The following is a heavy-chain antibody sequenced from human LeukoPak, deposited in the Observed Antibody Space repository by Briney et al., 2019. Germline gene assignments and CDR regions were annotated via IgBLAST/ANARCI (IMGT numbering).Heavy chain of an antibody. CDR1: GFTFSSYS. CDR2: ISSSSSYI. V-gene: IGHV3-21*01. Sequence: GGSLRLSCAASGFTFSSYSMNWVRQAPGKGLEWVSSISSSSSYIYYADSVKGRFTISRDNAKNSLYLQMSSLRAEDTAVYYCASYDSGWSPKTFDYWGQGTLVTVSS. D-gene: IGHD6-19*01. CDR3: ASYDSGWSPKTFDY. J-gene: IGHJ4*02.